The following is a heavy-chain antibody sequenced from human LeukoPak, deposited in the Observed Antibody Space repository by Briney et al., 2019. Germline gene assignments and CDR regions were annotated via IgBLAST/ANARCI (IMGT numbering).Heavy chain of an antibody. CDR1: GFAFNTYG. V-gene: IGHV3-30*19. CDR3: ASFYYDPSGYYSAFDY. J-gene: IGHJ4*02. Sequence: GGSLRLSCATFGFAFNTYGMHWVRQAPGKGLEWVAFVSLDGGTQNYADSVKGRFTISRDNSKNTLYLQMDSLRTEDTAVYYCASFYYDPSGYYSAFDYWGQGTLVTVSS. CDR2: VSLDGGTQ. D-gene: IGHD3-22*01.